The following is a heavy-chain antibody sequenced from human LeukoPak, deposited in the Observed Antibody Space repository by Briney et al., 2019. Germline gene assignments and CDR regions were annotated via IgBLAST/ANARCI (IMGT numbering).Heavy chain of an antibody. J-gene: IGHJ4*02. CDR3: ARTYYYGSGNPTFDY. Sequence: SETLSLTCTVSGGSISSGDYYWSWIRQPPGKGLEWIGYIYYSGSTYYNPSLKSRVTISVDTSKNQFSLKLSSVTAADTAVYYCARTYYYGSGNPTFDYWGQGTLVTVSS. CDR1: GGSISSGDYY. V-gene: IGHV4-30-4*01. D-gene: IGHD3-10*01. CDR2: IYYSGST.